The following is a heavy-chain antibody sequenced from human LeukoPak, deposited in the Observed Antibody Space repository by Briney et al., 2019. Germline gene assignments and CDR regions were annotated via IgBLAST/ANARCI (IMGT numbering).Heavy chain of an antibody. CDR3: ARSGGSGSHYARYYYYYMDV. V-gene: IGHV7-4-1*02. D-gene: IGHD3-10*01. J-gene: IGHJ6*03. CDR2: INTNAGNP. Sequence: ASVKVSCKASGGTFSSYAISWVRQAPGQGLEWMGWINTNAGNPTYAQGFTGRFVFSLDTSVSTAYLQISSLKAEDTAVYYCARSGGSGSHYARYYYYYMDVWGKGTTVTVSS. CDR1: GGTFSSYA.